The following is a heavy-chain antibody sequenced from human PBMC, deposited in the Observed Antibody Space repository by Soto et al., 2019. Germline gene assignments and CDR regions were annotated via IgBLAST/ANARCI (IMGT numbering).Heavy chain of an antibody. J-gene: IGHJ4*02. CDR2: TYWDDDK. Sequence: QITLKESGPTLVKPTQTLTLTCTCSGFSVTTSGVGVGWIRQPPGKALEWLALTYWDDDKRYSPSLKSRLTITKDTSKNQVVRTMTNMDPVDTATYYCARRIVATAFDYWGQGTLVTVSS. V-gene: IGHV2-5*02. CDR3: ARRIVATAFDY. D-gene: IGHD6-13*01. CDR1: GFSVTTSGVG.